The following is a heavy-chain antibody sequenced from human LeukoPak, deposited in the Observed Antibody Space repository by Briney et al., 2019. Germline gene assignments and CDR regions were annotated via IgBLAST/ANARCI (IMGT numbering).Heavy chain of an antibody. CDR3: ARDNGLGATVGDY. CDR2: INANGGGT. V-gene: IGHV1-2*06. D-gene: IGHD1-26*01. Sequence: PRASVKVSCKASGYTFTDYYIHWVRQAPGQGLEWMGRINANGGGTKYAQNFQGGVTMTRDTSISTAYMELSRLRSDDTAVYYCARDNGLGATVGDYWGQGTLVTVSS. CDR1: GYTFTDYY. J-gene: IGHJ4*02.